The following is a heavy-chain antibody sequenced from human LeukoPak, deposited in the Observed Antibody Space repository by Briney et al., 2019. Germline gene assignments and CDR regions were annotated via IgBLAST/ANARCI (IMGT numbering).Heavy chain of an antibody. CDR2: INPNSGGT. D-gene: IGHD6-19*01. J-gene: IGHJ5*02. Sequence: ASVKVSCKASGYTFTGYYMHWGRQAPGQGLEWMGWINPNSGGTNYAQKFQGRVTMTRDTSISTAYMELSRLRSDDTAVYYCARDSYSSGAHYNWFDPWGQGTLVTVSS. CDR3: ARDSYSSGAHYNWFDP. CDR1: GYTFTGYY. V-gene: IGHV1-2*02.